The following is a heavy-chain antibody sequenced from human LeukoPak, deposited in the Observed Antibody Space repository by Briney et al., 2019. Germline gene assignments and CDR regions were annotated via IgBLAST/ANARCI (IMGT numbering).Heavy chain of an antibody. D-gene: IGHD3-10*01. CDR3: AKDNHFQMVRGVITYFDY. CDR2: ISWNSGSI. V-gene: IGHV3-9*01. CDR1: GFTFDDYA. J-gene: IGHJ4*02. Sequence: PRGSLRLSCAASGFTFDDYAMHWVRQAPGKGLEWVSGISWNSGSIGYADSVKGRFTISRDNAKNSLYLQMNSLRAEDTALYYCAKDNHFQMVRGVITYFDYWGQGTLVTVSS.